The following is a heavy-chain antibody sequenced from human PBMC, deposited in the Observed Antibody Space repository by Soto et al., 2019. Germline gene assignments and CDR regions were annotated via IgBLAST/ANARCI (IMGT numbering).Heavy chain of an antibody. V-gene: IGHV4-4*02. CDR1: GVSISSSSW. CDR3: AGGFGSGHYDY. J-gene: IGHJ4*02. CDR2: IYHSGST. Sequence: QVQVQESGPGLVKPSGTLSLTCAVSGVSISSSSWWSWVRQPPGKGLEWIGEIYHSGSTNYNPSLKSRVAISVDKSKNQFSLNLTSVTAADTAVYYCAGGFGSGHYDYWGQGTLVTVSS. D-gene: IGHD3-10*01.